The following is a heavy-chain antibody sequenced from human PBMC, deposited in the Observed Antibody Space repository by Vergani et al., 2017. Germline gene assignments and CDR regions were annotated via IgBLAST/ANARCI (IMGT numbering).Heavy chain of an antibody. V-gene: IGHV3-30*02. CDR2: IRYDGSNK. D-gene: IGHD3-10*01. CDR3: AKDRVYGSGRGYNWVDP. Sequence: QVQLVESGGGVVQPGGSLRLSCAASGFTFSSYGMHWVRQAPGKGLEWVAFIRYDGSNKYYADSVKGRFTISRDNSKNTLYLQMNSLRAEDTAVYYCAKDRVYGSGRGYNWVDPWGQGTLVTVSS. J-gene: IGHJ5*02. CDR1: GFTFSSYG.